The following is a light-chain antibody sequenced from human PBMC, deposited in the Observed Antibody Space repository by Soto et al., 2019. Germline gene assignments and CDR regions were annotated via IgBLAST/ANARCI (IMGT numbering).Light chain of an antibody. CDR2: SAS. Sequence: DIQMTQSPSSLSASVGDRVTITCRASQSISSYLNCYQQKPGKAPKLLIYSASNFQSGVPSRFSSSRYGPDFTLTISNLQPEDFATYYCQQSYSTPWTFGQGTKVEIK. J-gene: IGKJ1*01. CDR3: QQSYSTPWT. V-gene: IGKV1-39*01. CDR1: QSISSY.